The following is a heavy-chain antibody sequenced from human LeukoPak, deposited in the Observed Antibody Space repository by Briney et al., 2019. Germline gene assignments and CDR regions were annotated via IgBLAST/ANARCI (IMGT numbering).Heavy chain of an antibody. D-gene: IGHD3-10*01. CDR2: IYPGDSDT. Sequence: GESLQISFXGSGYGFTSYWIGWGRRMPGKGREWMGIIYPGDSDTRYSPSFQGQVTISADKSISTAYLQWSSLKASDTAMYYCARHLSGSVDYWGQGTLVTVSS. CDR1: GYGFTSYW. CDR3: ARHLSGSVDY. J-gene: IGHJ4*02. V-gene: IGHV5-51*01.